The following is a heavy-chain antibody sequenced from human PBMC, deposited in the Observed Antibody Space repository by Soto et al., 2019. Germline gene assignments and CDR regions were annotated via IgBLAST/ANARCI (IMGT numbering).Heavy chain of an antibody. CDR1: GFTFSSYS. V-gene: IGHV3-21*01. D-gene: IGHD5-18*01. Sequence: VPLVESGGGLVKPGGSLRLSCAASGFTFSSYSMNWVRQAPGKGLEWVSSISSSSSYIYYADSVKGRFTISRDNAKNSLYLQMNSLRAEDTAVYYCARDQPGYSYGYGLGYWGQGTLATVSS. CDR2: ISSSSSYI. J-gene: IGHJ4*02. CDR3: ARDQPGYSYGYGLGY.